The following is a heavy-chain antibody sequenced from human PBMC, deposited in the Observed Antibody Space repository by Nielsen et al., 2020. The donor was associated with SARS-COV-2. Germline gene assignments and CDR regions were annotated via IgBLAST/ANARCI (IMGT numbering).Heavy chain of an antibody. Sequence: GGSLRLSCAASGFTFSSYAMHWVRQAPGKGLEWVAVISYDGSNKYYADSVKGRFTISRDNSKNTLYLQMNSLRAEDTAVYYCAGELLWFGETVDYWGQGTLVTVSS. CDR3: AGELLWFGETVDY. V-gene: IGHV3-30-3*01. J-gene: IGHJ4*02. CDR1: GFTFSSYA. D-gene: IGHD3-10*01. CDR2: ISYDGSNK.